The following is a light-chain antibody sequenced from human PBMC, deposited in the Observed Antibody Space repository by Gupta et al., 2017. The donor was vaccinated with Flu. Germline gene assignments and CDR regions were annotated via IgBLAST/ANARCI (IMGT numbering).Light chain of an antibody. V-gene: IGLV3-21*02. J-gene: IGLJ3*02. CDR2: DDD. CDR3: QVRDRSSDNRV. Sequence: SYVLPQPPSVSVAPGQTATITCWGNNIGSKSLHWYQQRPGQAPVLLVYDDDDRPSGMPERFSGANYETTATMTSSRVEGGDEADYYCQVRDRSSDNRVFGGGTKLTVL. CDR1: NIGSKS.